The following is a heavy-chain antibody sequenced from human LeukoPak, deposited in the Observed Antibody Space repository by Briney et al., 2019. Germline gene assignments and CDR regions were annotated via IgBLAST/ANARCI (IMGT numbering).Heavy chain of an antibody. J-gene: IGHJ4*02. CDR2: FYHSGST. CDR3: ARGPYCTNGVCYRTRPFDY. V-gene: IGHV4-38-2*02. CDR1: GYFISSGYY. Sequence: PSETLSLTCTVSGYFISSGYYWGWIRQPPGKGLEWIGSFYHSGSTYYNPSLKSRVTISVDTSKNQFSLKLSSVTAADTAVYYCARGPYCTNGVCYRTRPFDYWGQGTLVTVSS. D-gene: IGHD2-8*01.